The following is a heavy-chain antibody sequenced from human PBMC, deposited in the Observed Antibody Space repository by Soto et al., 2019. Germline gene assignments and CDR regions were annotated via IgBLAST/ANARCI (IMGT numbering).Heavy chain of an antibody. V-gene: IGHV3-30*18. CDR1: GFTFSSYG. J-gene: IGHJ6*02. Sequence: GGSLRLSCAASGFTFSSYGMHWVRQAPGKGLEWVAVISYDGSNKYYADSVKGRFTISRDDSKNTLFLHMNSLGAEDTAVYYCAKETGYSYGFQPNALDVWGQGTTVTVSS. CDR2: ISYDGSNK. D-gene: IGHD5-18*01. CDR3: AKETGYSYGFQPNALDV.